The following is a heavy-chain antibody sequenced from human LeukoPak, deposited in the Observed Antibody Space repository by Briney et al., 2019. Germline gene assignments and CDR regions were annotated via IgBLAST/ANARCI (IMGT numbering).Heavy chain of an antibody. CDR2: IYYSGTT. CDR3: ARQGCSGGSCYLDY. CDR1: GGSISSSSYY. V-gene: IGHV4-39*01. D-gene: IGHD2-15*01. Sequence: SETLSLTCTVSGGSISSSSYYWGWIRQPPEKGLEWIGNIYYSGTTYYNPSLNSRFTISVDTSKNQFSLKLTSVTAADTAVYYCARQGCSGGSCYLDYWGQGTLVSVSS. J-gene: IGHJ4*02.